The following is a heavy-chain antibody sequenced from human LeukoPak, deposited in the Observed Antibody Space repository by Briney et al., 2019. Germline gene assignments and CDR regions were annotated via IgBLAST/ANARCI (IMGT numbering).Heavy chain of an antibody. D-gene: IGHD6-19*01. CDR3: ARGSSGWYSIDY. J-gene: IGHJ4*02. CDR1: GGSISSYY. CDR2: IYSSGST. V-gene: IGHV4-4*07. Sequence: SETLSLTCTVSGGSISSYYWSWIRQPPGKGLEWIGRIYSSGSTNFNPSLKSRVTMSVDTSNNQFSLKLSSVSAADTAVYYCARGSSGWYSIDYWGQGILVTVSS.